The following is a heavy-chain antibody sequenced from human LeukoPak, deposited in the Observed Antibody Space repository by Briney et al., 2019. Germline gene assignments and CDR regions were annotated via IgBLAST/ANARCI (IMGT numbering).Heavy chain of an antibody. Sequence: SETLSLTCTVSGGSIISTTYYWGWSRQPPGKGLEWIGSIYYSGSTYYNPSRKSRVPISVDTSKNQFSMKLSSVTAADTAIYYCTRRGSLKSPFGYWGQGTLVTVSS. J-gene: IGHJ4*02. V-gene: IGHV4-39*01. D-gene: IGHD3-16*01. CDR2: IYYSGST. CDR1: GGSIISTTYY. CDR3: TRRGSLKSPFGY.